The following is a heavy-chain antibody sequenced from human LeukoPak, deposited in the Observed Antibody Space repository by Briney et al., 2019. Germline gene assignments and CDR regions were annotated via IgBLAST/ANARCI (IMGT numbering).Heavy chain of an antibody. Sequence: GGSLRLSCAASGFTFSSYWMHWVRQAPGKGLVWASRVNSDGSSTSYADSVKGRFTISRDNAKNTLYLRMNSLRAEDTAVYYCARDHVLSELELRPQDYWGQGTLVTVSS. CDR2: VNSDGSST. J-gene: IGHJ4*02. D-gene: IGHD1-7*01. V-gene: IGHV3-74*01. CDR3: ARDHVLSELELRPQDY. CDR1: GFTFSSYW.